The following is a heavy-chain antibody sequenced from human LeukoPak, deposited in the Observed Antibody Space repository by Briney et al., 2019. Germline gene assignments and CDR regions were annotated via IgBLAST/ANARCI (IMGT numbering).Heavy chain of an antibody. D-gene: IGHD1-26*01. V-gene: IGHV6-1*01. Sequence: SQTLSLTCAISGDSVSSNSGAWTWIRQSPSRGLEWLGRTYYNSKWYNDYAVSVKSRITINPDTSKNQFSLQLNSVTPEDTAVYYCARSYSGSYGAIDIWGQGTMVTVSS. CDR1: GDSVSSNSGA. J-gene: IGHJ3*02. CDR2: TYYNSKWYN. CDR3: ARSYSGSYGAIDI.